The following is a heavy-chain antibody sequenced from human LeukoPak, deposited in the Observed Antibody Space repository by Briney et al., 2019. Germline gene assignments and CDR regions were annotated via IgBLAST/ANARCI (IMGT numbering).Heavy chain of an antibody. D-gene: IGHD3-9*01. Sequence: GGSLRLSCAASGFTFSSYSMNWVRHAPGKGLELVSSISSSSSYIYYADSVKGRFTISRDNAKSSLYLQMNSLRAEDTAVYYCARGYYDILTGYYFEYFQHWGQGTLVTVSS. CDR1: GFTFSSYS. CDR2: ISSSSSYI. V-gene: IGHV3-21*01. J-gene: IGHJ1*01. CDR3: ARGYYDILTGYYFEYFQH.